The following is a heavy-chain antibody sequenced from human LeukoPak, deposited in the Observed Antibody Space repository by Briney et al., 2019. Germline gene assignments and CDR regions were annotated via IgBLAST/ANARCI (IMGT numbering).Heavy chain of an antibody. Sequence: TGGSLRLSCAASGFTFSSHGMNWVRQAPGKGLEWVSGISPSGGITYYTDSVKGRFTISRDNSKNTVSLQMNSLRGEDTAVYYCAELGITMIGGVWGKGTTVTISS. CDR3: AELGITMIGGV. CDR2: ISPSGGIT. D-gene: IGHD3-10*02. CDR1: GFTFSSHG. V-gene: IGHV3-23*01. J-gene: IGHJ6*04.